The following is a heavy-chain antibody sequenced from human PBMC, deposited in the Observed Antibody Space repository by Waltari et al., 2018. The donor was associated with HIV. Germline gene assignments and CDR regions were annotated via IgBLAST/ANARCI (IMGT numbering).Heavy chain of an antibody. CDR3: ARSKSAANPQAYYYYGMDV. CDR2: IWYDGRNK. Sequence: QVQLVESGGGVVQPGRSLRLSCAASGFTFSSYGMHWVRQAPGKGLEWVAVIWYDGRNKYYADSVKCRFTISRDNSKNTLYLQMNSLRAEDTAVYYCARSKSAANPQAYYYYGMDVWGQGTTVTVSS. J-gene: IGHJ6*02. V-gene: IGHV3-33*01. CDR1: GFTFSSYG. D-gene: IGHD2-15*01.